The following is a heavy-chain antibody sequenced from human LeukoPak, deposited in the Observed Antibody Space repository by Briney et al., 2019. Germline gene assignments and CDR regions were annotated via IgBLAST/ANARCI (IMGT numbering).Heavy chain of an antibody. CDR2: IYTSGTT. Sequence: PSETLSLTCTVSGGSISSYYWSWIRQPAGKGLEWIGRIYTSGTTNYNPSLKSRVTMSVDTSKNQFSLKLSSVTWADTAVYYCVCISVLDRSSTRCIIDGWGQATMVTVSS. CDR3: VCISVLDRSSTRCIIDG. J-gene: IGHJ3*01. CDR1: GGSISSYY. V-gene: IGHV4-4*07. D-gene: IGHD2-2*01.